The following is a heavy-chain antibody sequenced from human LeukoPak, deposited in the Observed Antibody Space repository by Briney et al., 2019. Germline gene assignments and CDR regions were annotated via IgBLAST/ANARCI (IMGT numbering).Heavy chain of an antibody. CDR2: IKQDGSEK. CDR3: ARDDFLTWSFSFDI. CDR1: GFTFSSYW. D-gene: IGHD3-3*01. J-gene: IGHJ3*02. Sequence: PGGSLRLSCAASGFTFSSYWMSWVRQAPGKGLEWVANIKQDGSEKYYVYSVKGRFTISRDNAKNSLYLQMNSLRAEDTAVYYCARDDFLTWSFSFDIWGQGTMVTVSS. V-gene: IGHV3-7*01.